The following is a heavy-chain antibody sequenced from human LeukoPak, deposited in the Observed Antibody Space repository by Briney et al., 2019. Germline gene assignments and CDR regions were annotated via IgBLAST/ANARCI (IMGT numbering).Heavy chain of an antibody. CDR3: ARAGVRMLRGLIHWC. J-gene: IGHJ4*02. V-gene: IGHV3-11*01. D-gene: IGHD3-10*01. Sequence: PGGSPRLSCAASGFTFSDYYMSWIRQAPGKGLEWVSYISSDGTTIYYADSVKGRFTMSRDNAKNSLYLQMNSLRAEDTATYYCARAGVRMLRGLIHWCWGQGTLVTVSS. CDR2: ISSDGTTI. CDR1: GFTFSDYY.